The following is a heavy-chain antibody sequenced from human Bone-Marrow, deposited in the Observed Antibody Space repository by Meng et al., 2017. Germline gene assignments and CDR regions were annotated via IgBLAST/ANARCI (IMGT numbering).Heavy chain of an antibody. J-gene: IGHJ5*02. V-gene: IGHV4-34*01. CDR2: INHSGST. D-gene: IGHD4-17*01. CDR1: GGSFSGYY. CDR3: ARALTPGYYRYNWFDP. Sequence: QVQLQQWGAGLVKPSETLSLTCAVYGGSFSGYYWSWIRQPPGKGLEWIGEINHSGSTNYNPSLKSRVTISVDTSKNQFSLKLSSVTAADMAVYYCARALTPGYYRYNWFDPWGQGTLVTVSS.